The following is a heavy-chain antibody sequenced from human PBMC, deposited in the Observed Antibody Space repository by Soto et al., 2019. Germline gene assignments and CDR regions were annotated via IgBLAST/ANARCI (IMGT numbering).Heavy chain of an antibody. V-gene: IGHV4-59*01. CDR3: ARGSPPYSGHRYELFLY. J-gene: IGHJ4*02. D-gene: IGHD6-13*01. CDR1: GGSIHNYY. CDR2: IYSIGST. Sequence: SETLSLTCTVSGGSIHNYYWSWMRQTPGKGLVWIGHIYSIGSTKYNPSLQSRVSISSDTSKNQFFLNLTSVSAADTGVYFCARGSPPYSGHRYELFLYLGQGTRVIVST.